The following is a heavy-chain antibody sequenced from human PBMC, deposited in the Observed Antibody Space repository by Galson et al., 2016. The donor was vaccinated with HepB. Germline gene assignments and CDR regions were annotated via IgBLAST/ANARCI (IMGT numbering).Heavy chain of an antibody. V-gene: IGHV3-23*01. CDR3: TTWLSHHFDY. Sequence: SLRLSCAASGFTFGNYALSWVRRAPGKGLEWVSHIDGPTPNTPYADSVRGRFSIYRDNSRDTLYLQMDSLTAEDSAIYYCTTWLSHHFDYWGQGTRVTVSS. CDR1: GFTFGNYA. D-gene: IGHD6-19*01. CDR2: IDGPTPNT. J-gene: IGHJ4*02.